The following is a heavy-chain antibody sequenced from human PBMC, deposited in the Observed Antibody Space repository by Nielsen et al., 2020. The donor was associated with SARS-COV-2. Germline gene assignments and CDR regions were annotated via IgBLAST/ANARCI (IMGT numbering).Heavy chain of an antibody. Sequence: SVKVSCKASGDTFRSHAISWVRQAPGQGLEWMGGIIPSFGTEIYAQKLQGRITITADESTSTAYMDLSSLRSEDAAVYFCATVRLGELFRFDYWGQGTQVTVSS. D-gene: IGHD3-16*01. CDR1: GDTFRSHA. V-gene: IGHV1-69*13. J-gene: IGHJ4*02. CDR2: IIPSFGTE. CDR3: ATVRLGELFRFDY.